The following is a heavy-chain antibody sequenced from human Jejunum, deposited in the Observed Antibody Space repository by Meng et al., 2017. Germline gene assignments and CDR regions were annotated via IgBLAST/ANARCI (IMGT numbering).Heavy chain of an antibody. CDR2: VSTDGTIT. V-gene: IGHV3-74*01. Sequence: EVQVGGSGGGLVQPGGSRRLSCAASGFTFSSHWLHWVRQAPGKGLVWLSRVSTDGTITNYADSVKGRFTISRDNAKDTVFLEMNSLRVEDTAVYYCASDRITDWGQGTLVTVSS. CDR3: ASDRITD. CDR1: GFTFSSHW. D-gene: IGHD3-16*01. J-gene: IGHJ1*01.